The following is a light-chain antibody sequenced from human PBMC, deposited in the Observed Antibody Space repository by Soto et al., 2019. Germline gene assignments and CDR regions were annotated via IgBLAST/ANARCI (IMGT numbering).Light chain of an antibody. CDR1: QSVSNY. V-gene: IGKV3-20*01. J-gene: IGKJ1*01. Sequence: EVLLTQSPGTLSLSPGERATLSCRASQSVSNYVAWYQQKHGQAPRILMYGTSSRATGIPDRFSCSGSGTYFTLTSSRLEPADFAVYYCQQYGRSPQTFDQGTKVEIK. CDR3: QQYGRSPQT. CDR2: GTS.